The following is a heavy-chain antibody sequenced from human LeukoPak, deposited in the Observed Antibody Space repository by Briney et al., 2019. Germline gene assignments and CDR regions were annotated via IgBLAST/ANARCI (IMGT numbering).Heavy chain of an antibody. CDR1: GGSISSYY. CDR2: IYYSGST. V-gene: IGHV4-59*01. CDR3: AGGGGYNYRYFQH. Sequence: SETLSLTCTVSGGSISSYYWSWIRQPPGKGLEWIGYIYYSGSTNYNPSLKSRVTISVDTPRNQFSLKLSSVTAADTAVYYCAGGGGYNYRYFQHWGQGTLVTVSS. D-gene: IGHD5-24*01. J-gene: IGHJ1*01.